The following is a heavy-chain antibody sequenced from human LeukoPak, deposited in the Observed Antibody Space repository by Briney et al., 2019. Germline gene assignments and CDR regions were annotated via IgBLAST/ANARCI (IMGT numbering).Heavy chain of an antibody. Sequence: SETLSLTCTVSGGSISSYYWSWIRQPPGKGLEWIGYIYYSGSTNYNPSLKSRVTISVDTSKNQFSLKLSSVTAADTAVYYCARAHDDHVWGSYRYPPPFDYWGQGTLVTVSS. V-gene: IGHV4-59*01. CDR2: IYYSGST. D-gene: IGHD3-16*02. J-gene: IGHJ4*02. CDR1: GGSISSYY. CDR3: ARAHDDHVWGSYRYPPPFDY.